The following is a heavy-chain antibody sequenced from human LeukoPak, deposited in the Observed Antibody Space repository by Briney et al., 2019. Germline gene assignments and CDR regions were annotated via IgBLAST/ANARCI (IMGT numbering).Heavy chain of an antibody. CDR1: GFTFSSYG. J-gene: IGHJ5*02. Sequence: GGSLRLSCAASGFTFSSYGMHWVRQAPGKGLGWVAVIWYDGSNKYYADSVKGRFTISRDNSKNTLYLQMNSLRAEDTAVYYCAREDDSSGYYYGGDSWFDPWGQGTLVTVSS. CDR3: AREDDSSGYYYGGDSWFDP. V-gene: IGHV3-33*01. D-gene: IGHD3-22*01. CDR2: IWYDGSNK.